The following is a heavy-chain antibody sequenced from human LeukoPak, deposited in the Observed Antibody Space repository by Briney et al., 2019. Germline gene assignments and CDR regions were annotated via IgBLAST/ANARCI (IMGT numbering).Heavy chain of an antibody. CDR1: GGSISSSSYY. Sequence: PSETLSLTYTVSGGSISSSSYYWGWIRQPPGKGLEWIGSIYYSGSTYYNPSLKSRVTISVDTSKNQFSLKMNSVTAPYTAVYYCSREHSNPDNYFDYWGQGTLVTVSS. CDR2: IYYSGST. J-gene: IGHJ4*02. D-gene: IGHD4-11*01. V-gene: IGHV4-39*07. CDR3: SREHSNPDNYFDY.